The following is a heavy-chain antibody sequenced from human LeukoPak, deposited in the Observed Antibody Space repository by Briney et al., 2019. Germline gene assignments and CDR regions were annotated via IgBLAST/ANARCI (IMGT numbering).Heavy chain of an antibody. V-gene: IGHV1-46*01. CDR1: GYTFSSYY. Sequence: ASVKVSCKASGYTFSSYYMHWVRLAPGQGLEWMGIIDPTGGDTIYAPKFQDRVTLTRDTSKSTVYLGLSSLRSDDTAVYYCASPRKGHTWWFDPWGQGTLVTVSS. D-gene: IGHD3-16*01. CDR3: ASPRKGHTWWFDP. CDR2: IDPTGGDT. J-gene: IGHJ5*02.